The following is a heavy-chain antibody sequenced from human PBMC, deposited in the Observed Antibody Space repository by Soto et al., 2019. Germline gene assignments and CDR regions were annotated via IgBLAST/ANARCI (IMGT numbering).Heavy chain of an antibody. CDR3: ARRGATVRRDFDY. V-gene: IGHV1-18*04. CDR2: ISAYNGDT. J-gene: IGHJ4*02. CDR1: GYTFTTYG. Sequence: ASVKVSCKASGYTFTTYGFSWVRQAPGQGLEWMAWISAYNGDTNYAQKFQGRVTLTTDTSTRTAYMELRSLTSDDTAVYYCARRGATVRRDFDYWGQAPLVTVSS. D-gene: IGHD4-4*01.